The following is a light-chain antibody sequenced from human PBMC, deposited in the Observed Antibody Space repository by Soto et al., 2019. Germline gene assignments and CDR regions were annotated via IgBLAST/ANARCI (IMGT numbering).Light chain of an antibody. CDR3: QKYDTSPWK. CDR1: QSVDND. CDR2: DAS. J-gene: IGKJ1*01. Sequence: EIVMTQSPATLSLSPGERATLSCRAIQSVDNDLAWYQQKPGQPPRLLIYDASTRATGIPDRFSGSGSGTEFTLTITRLEPEDFAMYYCQKYDTSPWKFGQGTKVDIK. V-gene: IGKV3D-15*02.